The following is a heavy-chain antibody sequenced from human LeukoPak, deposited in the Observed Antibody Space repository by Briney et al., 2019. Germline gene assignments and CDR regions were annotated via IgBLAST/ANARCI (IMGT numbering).Heavy chain of an antibody. CDR3: VRGPDHYGYSMVDY. CDR2: ISYDGSNK. Sequence: GGSLRLSCAASGFTFSSYAMHWVRQAPGKGLEWVAVISYDGSNKYYADSVKGRFTISRDNSKNTLYLQMNSLRAEDTAVYYCVRGPDHYGYSMVDYWGQGTLVTVSS. V-gene: IGHV3-30*04. CDR1: GFTFSSYA. J-gene: IGHJ4*02. D-gene: IGHD3-10*01.